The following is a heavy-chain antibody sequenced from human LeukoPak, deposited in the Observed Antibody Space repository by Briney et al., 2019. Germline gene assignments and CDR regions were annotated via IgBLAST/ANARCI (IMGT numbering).Heavy chain of an antibody. CDR1: GYSFTSYW. CDR2: IYPGDSDT. CDR3: ARWSENTVGATGYFDY. D-gene: IGHD1-26*01. J-gene: IGHJ4*02. Sequence: GESLKISCKGSGYSFTSYWIGWVRQMPGKGLEWMGIIYPGDSDTRYSPSFQGQVTISADKSISTAYLQWSSLKASDTAMYYCARWSENTVGATGYFDYWGQGTLVTVSS. V-gene: IGHV5-51*01.